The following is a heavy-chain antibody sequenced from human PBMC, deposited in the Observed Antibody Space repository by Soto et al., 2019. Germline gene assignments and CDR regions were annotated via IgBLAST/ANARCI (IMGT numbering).Heavy chain of an antibody. CDR1: GFSFRDYA. V-gene: IGHV3-30-3*01. CDR3: ARDGATSGWFMDV. CDR2: ISCDGGNK. D-gene: IGHD2-2*01. Sequence: QVQLVESGGGVVQPGRSLRLSCAASGFSFRDYAMYWVRQAPGKGLEWVAVISCDGGNKYHADSVKGRFTISRDNSRTTLYLQMDSIRPAGTTVYYCARDGATSGWFMDVWGQGTTVTVSS. J-gene: IGHJ6*02.